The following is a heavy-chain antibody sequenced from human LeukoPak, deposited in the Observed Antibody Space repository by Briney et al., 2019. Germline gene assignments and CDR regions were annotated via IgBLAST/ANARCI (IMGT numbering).Heavy chain of an antibody. J-gene: IGHJ4*02. D-gene: IGHD2-2*01. CDR1: GGSISSSNW. CDR3: ARVLVARVYFDY. Sequence: PSETLSLTCAVSGGSISSSNWWSWVRQPPGKGLEWIGEIYHSGSTYYNPSLKSRVTISVDTSKNQFSLKLSSMTAADTAVYYCARVLVARVYFDYWGQGTLVTVSS. V-gene: IGHV4-4*02. CDR2: IYHSGST.